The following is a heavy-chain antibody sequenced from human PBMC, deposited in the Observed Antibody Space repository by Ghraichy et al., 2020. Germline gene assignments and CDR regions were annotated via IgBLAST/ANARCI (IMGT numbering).Heavy chain of an antibody. Sequence: QTLSLTCAVSGGSISSGGYSWSWIRQPPGKGLEWIGYIYHSGSTYYNPSLKSRVTISVDRSKNQFSLKLSSVTAADTAVYYCARVHSTYVFDYWGQGTLVTVSS. V-gene: IGHV4-30-2*01. D-gene: IGHD3-16*01. CDR2: IYHSGST. CDR1: GGSISSGGYS. CDR3: ARVHSTYVFDY. J-gene: IGHJ4*02.